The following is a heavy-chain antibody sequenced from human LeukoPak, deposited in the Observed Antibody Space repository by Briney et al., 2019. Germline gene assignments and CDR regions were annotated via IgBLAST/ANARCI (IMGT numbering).Heavy chain of an antibody. CDR2: ISGSGGST. J-gene: IGHJ6*02. CDR3: AKEGGLGVVVPAANYYYYGMDV. V-gene: IGHV3-23*01. D-gene: IGHD2-2*01. Sequence: HSGGSLRLSCAASGFTFSNYGMHWVRQAPGKGLEWVSAISGSGGSTYYADSVKGRFTISRDNSKNTLYLQMNSLRAEDTAVYYCAKEGGLGVVVPAANYYYYGMDVWGQGTTVTVSS. CDR1: GFTFSNYG.